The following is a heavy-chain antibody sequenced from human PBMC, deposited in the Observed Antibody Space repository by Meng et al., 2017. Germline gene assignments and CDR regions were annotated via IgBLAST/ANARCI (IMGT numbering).Heavy chain of an antibody. CDR2: IKQEGSEK. J-gene: IGHJ4*02. Sequence: GESLKISCAVSGFTFSSYWMSWVRQAPGKGLEWVANIKQEGSEKYYVDSVKGRFTISRDNGKNSLYLQMNSLRAEDTAVYYCARDSGAGFVSSGLYYFDYWGQGTLVTVSS. CDR1: GFTFSSYW. V-gene: IGHV3-7*01. D-gene: IGHD3-22*01. CDR3: ARDSGAGFVSSGLYYFDY.